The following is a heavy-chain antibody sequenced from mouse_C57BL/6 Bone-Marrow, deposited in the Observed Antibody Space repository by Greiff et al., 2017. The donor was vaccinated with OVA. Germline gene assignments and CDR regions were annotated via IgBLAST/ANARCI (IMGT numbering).Heavy chain of an antibody. CDR2: ISNLAYSI. V-gene: IGHV5-15*01. CDR3: ARPPYYGSRGWYFDV. Sequence: EVKLMESGGGLVQPGGSLKLSCAASGFTFSDYGMAWVRQAPGKGPEWVAFISNLAYSIYYADTVTGRFTISRENAKNTLYLEMSSLRSEDTAMYYCARPPYYGSRGWYFDVWGTGTTVTVSS. CDR1: GFTFSDYG. J-gene: IGHJ1*03. D-gene: IGHD1-1*01.